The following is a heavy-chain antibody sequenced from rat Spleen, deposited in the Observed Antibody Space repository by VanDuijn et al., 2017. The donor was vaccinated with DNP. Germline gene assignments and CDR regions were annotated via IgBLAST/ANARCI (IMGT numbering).Heavy chain of an antibody. CDR3: TRDDSGPYY. V-gene: IGHV2-1*01. CDR1: GFSLTSNS. Sequence: QVQLKESGPGLVQPSQTLSLTCTVSGFSLTSNSVHWVRQPPGKGLEWIAAISSGGNTYYNSALKSRLSISRDTSKSQVFLKMNSLQTEDTAIYFCTRDDSGPYYWGQGVMVTVSS. J-gene: IGHJ2*01. D-gene: IGHD1-1*01. CDR2: ISSGGNT.